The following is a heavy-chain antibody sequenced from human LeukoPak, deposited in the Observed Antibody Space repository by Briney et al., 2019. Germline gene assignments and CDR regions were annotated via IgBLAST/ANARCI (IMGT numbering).Heavy chain of an antibody. CDR3: ARFREHLRRMRGHVEYYFDY. CDR1: GGSFSNSY. V-gene: IGHV4-59*01. D-gene: IGHD1-1*01. J-gene: IGHJ4*02. CDR2: IYYTGST. Sequence: SETLSLTCTVSGGSFSNSYWSWIRQPPGRGLEWIGYIYYTGSTSYNPSLKSRVTISLDTSRNQFSLNLRSVTATDTAVYYCARFREHLRRMRGHVEYYFDYWGQGTLVTVSS.